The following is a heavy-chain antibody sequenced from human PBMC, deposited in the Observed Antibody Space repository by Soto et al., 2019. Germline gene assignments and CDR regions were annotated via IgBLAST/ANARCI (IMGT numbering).Heavy chain of an antibody. CDR1: GYTFTSYG. V-gene: IGHV1-18*01. CDR3: ARDPSSRGVRPIVVVPAAIGFDP. CDR2: ISAYNGNT. J-gene: IGHJ5*02. D-gene: IGHD2-2*02. Sequence: ALLKVSCTASGYTFTSYGISWVRQAPGQGLEWMGWISAYNGNTNYAQKLQGRVTMTTDTSTSTAYMELRSLRSDDTAVYYCARDPSSRGVRPIVVVPAAIGFDPWGQGTLVTVSS.